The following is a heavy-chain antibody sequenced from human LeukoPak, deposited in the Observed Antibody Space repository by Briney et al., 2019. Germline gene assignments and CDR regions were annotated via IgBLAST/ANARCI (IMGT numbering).Heavy chain of an antibody. CDR1: GGSFSGYY. V-gene: IGHV4-34*01. J-gene: IGHJ4*02. CDR2: INHSGST. CDR3: ARGYGDGYPSPPDY. Sequence: SETLSLTCAVYGGSFSGYYWSWIRQPPGKRLEWIGEINHSGSTNYNPSLKSRVTISVDTSKNQFSLKLSSVTAADTAVYYCARGYGDGYPSPPDYWGQGTLVTVSS. D-gene: IGHD5-24*01.